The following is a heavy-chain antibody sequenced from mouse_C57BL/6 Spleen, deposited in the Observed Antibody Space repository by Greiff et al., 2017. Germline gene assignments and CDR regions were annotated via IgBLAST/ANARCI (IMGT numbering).Heavy chain of an antibody. CDR1: GYSITSGYD. V-gene: IGHV3-1*01. CDR3: ARGTIYDGYWDYFDY. Sequence: DVKLQEPGPGMVKPSQSLSLTCTVTGYSITSGYDWHWIRHFPGNKLEWMGYISYSGSTNYNPSLKSRISITHDTPKNHFFLKLNSVTTEDAATYYCARGTIYDGYWDYFDYWGQGTTLTVSS. CDR2: ISYSGST. J-gene: IGHJ2*01. D-gene: IGHD2-3*01.